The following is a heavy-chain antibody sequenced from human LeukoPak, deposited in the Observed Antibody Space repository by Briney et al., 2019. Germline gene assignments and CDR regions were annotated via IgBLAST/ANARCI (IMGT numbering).Heavy chain of an antibody. D-gene: IGHD5-18*01. CDR2: IYYSGST. J-gene: IGHJ6*03. V-gene: IGHV4-59*01. CDR3: ARDVGYSYGETDYYYYYMDV. CDR1: GGSISSYY. Sequence: SETLSLTCTVSGGSISSYYWSWIRQPPGKGLEWIGYIYYSGSTNYNPSLKSRVTISVDTSKNQFSLKLSSVTAADTAVYYCARDVGYSYGETDYYYYYMDVWGKGTTVTVSS.